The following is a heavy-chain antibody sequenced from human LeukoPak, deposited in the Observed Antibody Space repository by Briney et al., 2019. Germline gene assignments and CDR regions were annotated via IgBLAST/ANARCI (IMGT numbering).Heavy chain of an antibody. CDR2: IDPTDSYT. CDR3: ARDSSGWKFDY. J-gene: IGHJ4*02. V-gene: IGHV5-10-1*01. D-gene: IGHD6-19*01. Sequence: GESLKISCQVSGYSFTNYWIGWVRQMPGKGLEWMGRIDPTDSYTNYSPSFQGHVTISADKSISTAYLQWSSLKASDTAMYYCARDSSGWKFDYWGQGTLVTVSS. CDR1: GYSFTNYW.